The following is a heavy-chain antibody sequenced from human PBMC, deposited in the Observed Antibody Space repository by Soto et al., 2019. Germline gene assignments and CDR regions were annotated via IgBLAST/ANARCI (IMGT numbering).Heavy chain of an antibody. CDR1: GGSISDYQ. D-gene: IGHD3-10*01. CDR3: ARIRSWREISPYLEY. Sequence: QVQLQETGPGLVKPSETLSLTCSISGGSISDYQWNWIRLPPGKCLEWIGYIYYSGRTNYNPTLKRLLTISLDTSTRQSDPGVKYVTAADTAVYYCARIRSWREISPYLEYWGQGALVTVSS. J-gene: IGHJ4*02. V-gene: IGHV4-59*01. CDR2: IYYSGRT.